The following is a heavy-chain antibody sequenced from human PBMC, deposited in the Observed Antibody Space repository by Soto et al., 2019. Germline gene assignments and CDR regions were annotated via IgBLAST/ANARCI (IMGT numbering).Heavy chain of an antibody. Sequence: PSETLSLTCPVSGCSISSYYWSWIRQPPGKGLEWIGYIYYSGSTNYNPSLKSRVTISVDTSKNQFSLKLSSVTAADTAVYYCARDQGYCSSTSCYIRYYYGMDVWGQGTTVTVSS. J-gene: IGHJ6*02. CDR1: GCSISSYY. D-gene: IGHD2-2*02. CDR3: ARDQGYCSSTSCYIRYYYGMDV. CDR2: IYYSGST. V-gene: IGHV4-59*01.